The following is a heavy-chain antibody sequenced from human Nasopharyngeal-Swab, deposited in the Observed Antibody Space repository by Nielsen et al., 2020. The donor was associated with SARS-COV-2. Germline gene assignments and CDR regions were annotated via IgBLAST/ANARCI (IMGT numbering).Heavy chain of an antibody. CDR3: AKDATRMIVVVITVLAFDI. V-gene: IGHV3-23*01. Sequence: GASLKISCAASGFTFSSYAMSWVRQAPGKGLEWVSAISGSGGSTYYADSVKGRFTISRDNSKNTLYLQMNGLRAEDTAVYYCAKDATRMIVVVITVLAFDIWGQGTMVTVSS. CDR2: ISGSGGST. D-gene: IGHD3-22*01. CDR1: GFTFSSYA. J-gene: IGHJ3*02.